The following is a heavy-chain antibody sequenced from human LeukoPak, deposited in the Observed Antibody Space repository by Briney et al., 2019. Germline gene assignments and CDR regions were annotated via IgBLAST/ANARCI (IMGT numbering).Heavy chain of an antibody. Sequence: SKTLSLTCTVSGGSISSYYWSWIRQPPGKGLEWVGYIYYSGSTNYNPSLRSRVTISVDTSKNQFSLKLSSVTAADTAVYYCARGGNYGDYDGYLDYWGQGTLVTVSS. D-gene: IGHD4-17*01. J-gene: IGHJ4*02. CDR3: ARGGNYGDYDGYLDY. CDR2: IYYSGST. CDR1: GGSISSYY. V-gene: IGHV4-59*08.